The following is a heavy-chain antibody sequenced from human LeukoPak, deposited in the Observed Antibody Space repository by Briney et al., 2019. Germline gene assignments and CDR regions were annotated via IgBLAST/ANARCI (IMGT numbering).Heavy chain of an antibody. D-gene: IGHD3-16*02. Sequence: GGSLRLSCAASGFTVSSNYMSWVRQAPGKGLEWVSVIYSGGSTYYADSVKGRFTIFRDNSKNTLYLQMNSLRAEDTAVYYCARSPYDYVWGSYRSYYFDYWGQGTLVTVSS. CDR1: GFTVSSNY. CDR3: ARSPYDYVWGSYRSYYFDY. CDR2: IYSGGST. V-gene: IGHV3-53*01. J-gene: IGHJ4*02.